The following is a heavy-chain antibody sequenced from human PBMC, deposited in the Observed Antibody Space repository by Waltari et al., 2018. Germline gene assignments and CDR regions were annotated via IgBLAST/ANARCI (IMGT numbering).Heavy chain of an antibody. D-gene: IGHD6-19*01. J-gene: IGHJ4*02. Sequence: QLQLQESGPGLVKPSETLSLTCTVSGGPISSSSYYWGWIRQPPGKGLEWIGSIYYSGSTYYNPSLKSRVTISVDTSKNQFSLKLSSVTAADTAVYYCVAVAGPYYFDYWGQGTLVTVSS. CDR3: VAVAGPYYFDY. V-gene: IGHV4-39*01. CDR2: IYYSGST. CDR1: GGPISSSSYY.